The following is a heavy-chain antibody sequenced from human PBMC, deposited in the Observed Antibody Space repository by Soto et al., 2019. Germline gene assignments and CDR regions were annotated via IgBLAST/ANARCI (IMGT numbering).Heavy chain of an antibody. CDR2: IYYSGST. D-gene: IGHD4-17*01. Sequence: QVQLQESGPGLVKPSETLSLTCTVSGGSISSYYWSWIRQPPGKGLEWIGYIYYSGSTNYNPSLKSRVTISVDTSKNQFSLKLSSVTAADTAVYYCARHVATVVTPHSAFDIWGQGTMVTVSS. CDR1: GGSISSYY. J-gene: IGHJ3*02. V-gene: IGHV4-59*08. CDR3: ARHVATVVTPHSAFDI.